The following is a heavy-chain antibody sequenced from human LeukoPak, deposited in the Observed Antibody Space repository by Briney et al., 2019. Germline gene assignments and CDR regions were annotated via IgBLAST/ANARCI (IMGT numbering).Heavy chain of an antibody. V-gene: IGHV1-2*02. Sequence: ASVKVSCKASGYTFTGYYMHWVRQAPGQGLEWMGWINPNSGGTNYAQKFQGRVTMTRDTSISTAYMELSGLRSDDTAVYYCALTGTGVRQLDYWGQGTLVTVSS. CDR2: INPNSGGT. D-gene: IGHD3-10*01. CDR1: GYTFTGYY. J-gene: IGHJ4*02. CDR3: ALTGTGVRQLDY.